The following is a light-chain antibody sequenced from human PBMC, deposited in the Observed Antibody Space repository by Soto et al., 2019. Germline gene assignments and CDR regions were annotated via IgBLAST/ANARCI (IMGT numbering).Light chain of an antibody. CDR3: VQRTTWPWT. Sequence: EIVLTQSPGTLSLSPGERATLSCRASQSVSSHLAWYQQKPGQAPRLLIYDASNRHTGIPARFSGSGSGTDFTLTISSLEPEDFAVYHCVQRTTWPWTCGQGSKVEIK. J-gene: IGKJ1*01. CDR2: DAS. CDR1: QSVSSH. V-gene: IGKV3-11*01.